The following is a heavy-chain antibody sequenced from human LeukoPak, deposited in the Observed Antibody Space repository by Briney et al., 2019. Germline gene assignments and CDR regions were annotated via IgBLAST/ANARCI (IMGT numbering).Heavy chain of an antibody. CDR1: GFSFSSYQ. J-gene: IGHJ4*02. D-gene: IGHD6-13*01. V-gene: IGHV3-48*03. CDR2: ISDDDTTI. Sequence: PGGSLRLSCTGSGFSFSSYQINWVRHAPGKGLEWVSHISDDDTTIYYADSVKGRFTISRDDDKSSLYLEMKSLRAEDTAIYYCARGHGTSWFPFDSWGQGTLVTVSS. CDR3: ARGHGTSWFPFDS.